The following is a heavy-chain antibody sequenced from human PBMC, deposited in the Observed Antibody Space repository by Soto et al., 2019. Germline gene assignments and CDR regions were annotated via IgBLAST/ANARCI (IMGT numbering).Heavy chain of an antibody. CDR1: GYTVSSYG. J-gene: IGHJ6*02. CDR2: ISAYNGNT. V-gene: IGHV1-18*01. CDR3: ARTNYDFWSGSGVGMDV. D-gene: IGHD3-3*01. Sequence: ASVKVACKASGYTVSSYGISLVRQAPGQGLEWMGWISAYNGNTNYAQKLQGRVTMTTDTSTSTAYMELRSLRSDDTAVYYCARTNYDFWSGSGVGMDVWGQGTTVTVSS.